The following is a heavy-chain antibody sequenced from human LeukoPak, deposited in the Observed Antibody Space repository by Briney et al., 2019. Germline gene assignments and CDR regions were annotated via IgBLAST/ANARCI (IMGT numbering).Heavy chain of an antibody. D-gene: IGHD4-17*01. CDR3: ARVPISTTARGYFDY. J-gene: IGHJ4*02. CDR2: IYYSGST. V-gene: IGHV4-61*01. Sequence: SSETLSLTCTVSGGSVSSGSYYWSWIRQPPGKGLEWIGYIYYSGSTTYNPSLKSRVTISVDTSKNKFSLKLSSVTAADTAVYYCARVPISTTARGYFDYWGQGTQVTVSS. CDR1: GGSVSSGSYY.